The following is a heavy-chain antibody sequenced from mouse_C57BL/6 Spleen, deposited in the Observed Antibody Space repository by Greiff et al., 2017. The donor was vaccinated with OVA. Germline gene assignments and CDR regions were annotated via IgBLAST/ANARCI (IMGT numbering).Heavy chain of an antibody. CDR2: IYPSDSET. CDR1: GYTFTSYW. Sequence: QVQLKQPGAELVRPGSSVKLSCKASGYTFTSYWMDWVKQRPGQGLEWIGNIYPSDSETHYNQKFKDKATLTVDKSSSTAYMQLSSLTSEDSAVYYCACDYYGSSGDFDVWGTGTTVTVSS. V-gene: IGHV1-61*01. D-gene: IGHD1-1*01. J-gene: IGHJ1*03. CDR3: ACDYYGSSGDFDV.